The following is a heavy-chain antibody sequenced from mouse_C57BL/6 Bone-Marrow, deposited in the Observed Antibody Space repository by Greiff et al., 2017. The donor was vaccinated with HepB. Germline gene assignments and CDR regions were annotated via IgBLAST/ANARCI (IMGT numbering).Heavy chain of an antibody. D-gene: IGHD2-5*01. J-gene: IGHJ1*03. CDR3: ARGESYSNFWYVDV. V-gene: IGHV1-80*01. CDR2: IYPGDGDT. CDR1: GYAFSSYW. Sequence: QVQLQQSGAELVKPGASVKISCKASGYAFSSYWMNWVKQRPGKGLEWIGQIYPGDGDTNYNGKFKGKATLTADKSSSTAYMQLSSLTSEDSAVYFCARGESYSNFWYVDVGGTGTTVTVSS.